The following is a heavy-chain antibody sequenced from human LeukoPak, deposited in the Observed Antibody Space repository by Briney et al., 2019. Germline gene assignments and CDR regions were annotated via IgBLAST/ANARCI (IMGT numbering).Heavy chain of an antibody. D-gene: IGHD6-13*01. J-gene: IGHJ4*02. V-gene: IGHV4-59*01. CDR1: GGSFSYYH. CDR3: ARGGSRSSSWFYFDY. Sequence: NSSETLSLTCTISGGSFSYYHWSWIRQPPGKGLEWIGYIYYSGSTNYNPSLKSRVTTSVDTSKNQFSLKLRSVTAADTAVYYCARGGSRSSSWFYFDYWGQGSLVTVSS. CDR2: IYYSGST.